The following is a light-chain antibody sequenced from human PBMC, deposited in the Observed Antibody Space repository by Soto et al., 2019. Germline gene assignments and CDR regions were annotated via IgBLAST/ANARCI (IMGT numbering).Light chain of an antibody. J-gene: IGKJ1*01. CDR1: QTISSW. CDR3: QHYNSYLEA. CDR2: KAS. Sequence: DIRMTQSPSTLSGSVGDRVTITCRASQTISSWLAWYQQKPGKAPKLLIYKASTLKSGVPSRFSGSGSGTEFTLTIISLQPDDFATYYCQHYNSYLEAFGQGTKVDIK. V-gene: IGKV1-5*03.